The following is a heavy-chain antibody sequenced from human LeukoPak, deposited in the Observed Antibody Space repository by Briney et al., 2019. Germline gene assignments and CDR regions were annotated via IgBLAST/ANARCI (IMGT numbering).Heavy chain of an antibody. CDR3: ARLDDHYYGMDV. J-gene: IGHJ6*02. CDR2: IYYSGST. CDR1: GGSISSYY. Sequence: PSETLSLTCTVSGGSISSYYWSWIRQPPGKGLEWIGYIYYSGSTNYNPSLESRVTISVDTSKNQFSLKLSSVTAADTAVYYCARLDDHYYGMDVWGQGTTATVSS. V-gene: IGHV4-59*08.